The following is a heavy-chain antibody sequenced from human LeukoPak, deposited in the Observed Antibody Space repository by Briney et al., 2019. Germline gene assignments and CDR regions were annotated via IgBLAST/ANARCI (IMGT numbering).Heavy chain of an antibody. CDR1: GFTFSSYG. Sequence: PGGSLGLSCAASGFTFSSYGMHWVRQAPGKGLEWVAVIWYDGSNKYYADSVKGRFTISRDNSKNTLYLQMNSLRAEDTAVYYCARGGHYYDSSGYEPFFDYWGQGTLVTVSS. J-gene: IGHJ4*02. D-gene: IGHD3-22*01. CDR3: ARGGHYYDSSGYEPFFDY. CDR2: IWYDGSNK. V-gene: IGHV3-33*01.